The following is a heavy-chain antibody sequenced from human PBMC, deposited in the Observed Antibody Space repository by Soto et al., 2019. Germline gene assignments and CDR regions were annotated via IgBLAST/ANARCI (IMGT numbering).Heavy chain of an antibody. CDR1: GFTFSSFA. V-gene: IGHV3-23*01. Sequence: EVQLLESGGGLVQPGGSLRLSCAASGFTFSSFAMSWVRQAPGKGLEWLAGITFRGDYTYYADSVKGRFTLSRDNSRNRLDPEMNSLQAEDTARYYCAKLGTMGVFGSWGQGTLLTVTS. CDR2: ITFRGDYT. CDR3: AKLGTMGVFGS. D-gene: IGHD3-10*01. J-gene: IGHJ4*02.